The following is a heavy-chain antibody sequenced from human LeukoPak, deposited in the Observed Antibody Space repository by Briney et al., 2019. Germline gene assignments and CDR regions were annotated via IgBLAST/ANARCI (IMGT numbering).Heavy chain of an antibody. Sequence: GASVKVSCKASGGTFSSYAISWVRQAPGQGLEWMGRIIPIFGTANYAQKFQGRVTITTDESTSTAYMELSSLRSEDTAVYYCARGPPIYDFWSGYYTYFDYWGQGTLSPSPQ. CDR1: GGTFSSYA. J-gene: IGHJ4*02. CDR2: IIPIFGTA. CDR3: ARGPPIYDFWSGYYTYFDY. D-gene: IGHD3-3*01. V-gene: IGHV1-69*05.